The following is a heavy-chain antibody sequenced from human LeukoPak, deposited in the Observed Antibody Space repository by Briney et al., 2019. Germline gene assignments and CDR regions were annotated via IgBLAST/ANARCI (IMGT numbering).Heavy chain of an antibody. D-gene: IGHD6-19*01. J-gene: IGHJ4*02. CDR2: ISYDGSNK. Sequence: PGRSLRLSCAASGFTFSSYAMHWVRQAPGKGLEWVAVISYDGSNKYYADSVKGRITISRDNSKNTLYLQMNSLRAEDTAVYYCARDRSSGWYYFDYWGQGTLVTVSS. CDR3: ARDRSSGWYYFDY. V-gene: IGHV3-30*04. CDR1: GFTFSSYA.